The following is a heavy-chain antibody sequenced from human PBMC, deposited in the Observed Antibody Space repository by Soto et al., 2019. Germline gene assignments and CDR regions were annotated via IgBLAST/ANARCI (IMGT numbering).Heavy chain of an antibody. J-gene: IGHJ5*02. CDR3: ARGAGYCSSTSCYEGNWFDP. CDR1: GGSISTYY. CDR2: INHSGST. D-gene: IGHD2-2*01. V-gene: IGHV4-34*01. Sequence: SETLSLTCTVSGGSISTYYWSWIRQPPGKGLEWIGEINHSGSTNYNPSLKSRVTISVDTSKNQFSLKLSSVTAADTAVYYCARGAGYCSSTSCYEGNWFDPWGQGTLVTVSS.